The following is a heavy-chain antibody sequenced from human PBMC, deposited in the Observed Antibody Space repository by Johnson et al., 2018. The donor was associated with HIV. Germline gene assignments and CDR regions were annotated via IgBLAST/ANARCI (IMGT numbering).Heavy chain of an antibody. Sequence: VQLVESGGGLVQPGGSLRLSCAASGFIFSNYWMSWVRQAPGKGLEWVANIKQDGNDKYYVDSVKGRFTISRDNAKNSLYLQMNSLRAGDTAVYYCAKDRSMDDAFDIWGQGTVVTVSS. D-gene: IGHD1-26*01. CDR1: GFIFSNYW. V-gene: IGHV3-7*01. CDR2: IKQDGNDK. J-gene: IGHJ3*02. CDR3: AKDRSMDDAFDI.